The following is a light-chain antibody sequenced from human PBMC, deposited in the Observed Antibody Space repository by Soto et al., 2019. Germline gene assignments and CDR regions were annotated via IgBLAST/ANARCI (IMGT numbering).Light chain of an antibody. V-gene: IGKV1-8*01. CDR1: QGISSY. J-gene: IGKJ2*01. CDR3: HQYYTYPRT. Sequence: AIRMTQSPSSFSASTGDRVTITCRASQGISSYLAWYQQKPGKAPNLLIYAASTLQSGVPSRFGGSGSGTDFTLTISGLQSEDFATYYCHQYYTYPRTFGQGTKLEI. CDR2: AAS.